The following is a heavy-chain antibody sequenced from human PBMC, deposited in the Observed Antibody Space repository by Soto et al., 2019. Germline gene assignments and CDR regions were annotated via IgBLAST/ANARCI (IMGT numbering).Heavy chain of an antibody. CDR2: INAGNGNT. V-gene: IGHV1-3*01. J-gene: IGHJ5*02. D-gene: IGHD3-10*01. CDR3: ARVAPSGGSVPRFDA. CDR1: GYTFTAYN. Sequence: QVQLVQSGAEVKEPGASVRVSCKAFGYTFTAYNIHWLRHAPGQGLEWMGGINAGNGNTRSARKFQGRVMIPRDTSATTVYVEVASIRSAHTAIYYGARVAPSGGSVPRFDAWGQGTLLTVSS.